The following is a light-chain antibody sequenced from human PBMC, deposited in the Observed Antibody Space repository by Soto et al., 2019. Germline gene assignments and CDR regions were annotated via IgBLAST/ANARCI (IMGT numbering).Light chain of an antibody. V-gene: IGKV3-20*01. CDR1: HSVIIRW. J-gene: IGKJ5*01. Sequence: EVVLTQSPGTLSLSPGGRAPLSXRASHSVIIRWAWYRQITGXSPRXXXSGXSMRASGVPVRLIGSGSGTDFTLTITRLEPEDFAVYYCQQYGRSPITFGLGTRLEIK. CDR2: GXS. CDR3: QQYGRSPIT.